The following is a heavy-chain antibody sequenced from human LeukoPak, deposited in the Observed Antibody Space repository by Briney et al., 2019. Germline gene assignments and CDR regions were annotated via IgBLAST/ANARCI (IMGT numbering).Heavy chain of an antibody. CDR3: ARSSGYSSSWYYYYYMDV. D-gene: IGHD6-13*01. CDR1: GYTFTGYY. Sequence: ASVKVSCKASGYTFTGYYMHWVRQAPGQGLEWMGWINPNSGGTNYAQEFQGRVTMTRDTSISTAYMELSRLRSDDMAVYYCARSSGYSSSWYYYYYMDVWGKGTTVTVSS. V-gene: IGHV1-2*02. CDR2: INPNSGGT. J-gene: IGHJ6*03.